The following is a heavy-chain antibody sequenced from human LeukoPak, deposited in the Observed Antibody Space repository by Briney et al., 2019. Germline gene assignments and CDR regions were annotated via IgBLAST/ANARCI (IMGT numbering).Heavy chain of an antibody. D-gene: IGHD4-17*01. Sequence: ASVKVSCKASGYTFTGYYMHWVRQAPGQGLEWMGWTKPKNGGTNYAQKFQGRVTMTRDTSISTAYMELSRLRSDDTAVYYCARGDYADYGVSDYWGQGTLVTVSS. V-gene: IGHV1-2*02. CDR2: TKPKNGGT. CDR3: ARGDYADYGVSDY. CDR1: GYTFTGYY. J-gene: IGHJ4*02.